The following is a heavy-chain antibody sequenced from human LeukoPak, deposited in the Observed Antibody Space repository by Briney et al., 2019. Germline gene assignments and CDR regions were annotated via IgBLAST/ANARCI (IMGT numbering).Heavy chain of an antibody. V-gene: IGHV4-34*01. CDR3: ARPEDYGSGSSP. D-gene: IGHD3-10*01. CDR2: INHSGST. Sequence: SETLSLTCAVYGGSFSGYYWSWIRQPPGKGLEWIGEINHSGSTNYSPSLKSRVTMSLDTSKNQFSLKLSSVTAADTAVYYCARPEDYGSGSSPWGQGTLVTVSS. CDR1: GGSFSGYY. J-gene: IGHJ5*02.